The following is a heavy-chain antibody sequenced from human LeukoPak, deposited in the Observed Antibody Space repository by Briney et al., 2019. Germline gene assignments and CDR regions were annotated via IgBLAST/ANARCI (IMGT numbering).Heavy chain of an antibody. CDR3: ARAAPSDSTGWYFDL. CDR1: GFTFSSYS. Sequence: GGSLRLSCAASGFTFSSYSMNWVRQAPGKGLEWVSSISSSSSYIYYADSVKGRFTISRDNAKNSLYLQMNSLRAEDTAVYYCARAAPSDSTGWYFDLWGRGTLVTVSS. D-gene: IGHD2-8*02. J-gene: IGHJ2*01. CDR2: ISSSSSYI. V-gene: IGHV3-21*01.